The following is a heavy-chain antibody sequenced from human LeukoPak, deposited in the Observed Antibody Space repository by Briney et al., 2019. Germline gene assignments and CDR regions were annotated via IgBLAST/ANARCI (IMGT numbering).Heavy chain of an antibody. CDR2: IIPIFGTA. Sequence: ASVKVSCXASGGTFSSYAISWVRQAPGQGLEWMGGIIPIFGTANYAQKFQGRVTITTDESTSTAYMELSSLRSEDTAVYYCARGTRGTMVVTQLDYWGQGTLVTVSS. D-gene: IGHD4-23*01. CDR1: GGTFSSYA. V-gene: IGHV1-69*05. J-gene: IGHJ4*02. CDR3: ARGTRGTMVVTQLDY.